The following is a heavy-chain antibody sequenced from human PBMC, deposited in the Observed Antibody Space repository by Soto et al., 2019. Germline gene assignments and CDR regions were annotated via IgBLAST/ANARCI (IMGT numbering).Heavy chain of an antibody. Sequence: EVQLVESGGGLVQPGGSLRLSCAASGFTFSGYWMSWVRQAPGKGLEWVANIKQDGSEKYYVDSVKGRFTISRDNAKNSLYLQMNSLRAEDTAVYYCARDRVLLWFGESQYYFDYWGQGTLVTVSS. J-gene: IGHJ4*02. CDR2: IKQDGSEK. CDR1: GFTFSGYW. CDR3: ARDRVLLWFGESQYYFDY. D-gene: IGHD3-10*01. V-gene: IGHV3-7*05.